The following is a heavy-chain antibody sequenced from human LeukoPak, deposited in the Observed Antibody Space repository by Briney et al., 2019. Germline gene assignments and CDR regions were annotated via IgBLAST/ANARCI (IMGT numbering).Heavy chain of an antibody. J-gene: IGHJ4*02. CDR3: ARVGGDYYGSGSYYYFDY. CDR1: GGTFSSYA. Sequence: ASVKVSCKASGGTFSSYAISWVRQAPGQGLEWMGGIIPIFGTANYAQKFQGRVTITADKSTSTAYMELSSLRSEDTAVYYCARVGGDYYGSGSYYYFDYWGQGTLVTVSS. CDR2: IIPIFGTA. D-gene: IGHD3-10*01. V-gene: IGHV1-69*06.